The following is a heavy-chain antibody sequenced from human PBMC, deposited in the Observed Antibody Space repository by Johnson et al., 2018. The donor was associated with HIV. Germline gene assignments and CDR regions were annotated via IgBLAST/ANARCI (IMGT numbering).Heavy chain of an antibody. CDR3: ASTGSGSEYAFDI. D-gene: IGHD3-10*01. CDR1: GFTFSRYA. CDR2: ISYDGSNK. V-gene: IGHV3-30-3*01. Sequence: QVQLVESGGGVVQPGRSVRLSCAASGFTFSRYAMHWVRQALGKGLEWVAVISYDGSNKYYADSVKGRFTISRDNSKNTLYLQMNSLSAEDTAVYYCASTGSGSEYAFDIWGQGTMVAVSS. J-gene: IGHJ3*02.